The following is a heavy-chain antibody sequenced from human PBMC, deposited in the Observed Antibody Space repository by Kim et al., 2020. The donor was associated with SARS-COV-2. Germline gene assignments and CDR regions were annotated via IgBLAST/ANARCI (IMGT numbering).Heavy chain of an antibody. CDR2: ISYDGSNK. CDR3: ARAQKRYCSSTSCYTGLDY. CDR1: GFTFSSYA. Sequence: GGSLRLSCAASGFTFSSYAMHWVRQAPGKGLEWVAVISYDGSNKYYADSVKGRFTISRDNSKNTLYLQMNSLRAEDTAVYYCARAQKRYCSSTSCYTGLDYWGQGTLVTVSS. V-gene: IGHV3-30-3*01. D-gene: IGHD2-2*02. J-gene: IGHJ4*02.